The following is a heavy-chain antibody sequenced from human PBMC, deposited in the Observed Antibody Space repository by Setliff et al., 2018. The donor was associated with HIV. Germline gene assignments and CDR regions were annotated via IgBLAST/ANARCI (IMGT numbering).Heavy chain of an antibody. Sequence: GSLRLSCAASGFTFSSYSMNWVRQAPGKGLEWVSYISSSGSTIYYADSVKGRFTISRDNAKNSLYLQMNSLRAEDTAVYYCARPHYYDSNGYYQAFDNWGQGTPVTVSS. J-gene: IGHJ4*02. D-gene: IGHD3-22*01. V-gene: IGHV3-48*01. CDR2: ISSSGSTI. CDR1: GFTFSSYS. CDR3: ARPHYYDSNGYYQAFDN.